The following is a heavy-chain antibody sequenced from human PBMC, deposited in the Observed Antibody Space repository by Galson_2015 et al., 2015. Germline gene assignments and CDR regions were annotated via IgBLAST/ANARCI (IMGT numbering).Heavy chain of an antibody. Sequence: SVKVSCKASGGTFSSFTISWVRQAPGQGLECMGSIIPLFDTPTYAQNFQDRLTITADESTSTVSMELSSLRSEDTAVYYCAKQSMVGFRELEISTDAFDI. J-gene: IGHJ3*02. CDR1: GGTFSSFT. D-gene: IGHD3-10*01. CDR2: IIPLFDTP. V-gene: IGHV1-69*13. CDR3: AKQSMVGFRELEISTDAFDI.